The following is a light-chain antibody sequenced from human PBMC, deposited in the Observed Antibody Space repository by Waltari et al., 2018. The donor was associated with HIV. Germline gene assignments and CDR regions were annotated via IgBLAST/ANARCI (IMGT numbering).Light chain of an antibody. CDR3: YSATDDYRVV. Sequence: SYELTQPSSVSVSPGQTARITCSGDVLATTHARWFQQKAGQAPLVVIYKEDERPSEIPERFSGSSSGTTVTLTINGAQVEDEADYYCYSATDDYRVVFGGGTQLTVL. J-gene: IGLJ2*01. CDR2: KED. V-gene: IGLV3-27*01. CDR1: VLATTH.